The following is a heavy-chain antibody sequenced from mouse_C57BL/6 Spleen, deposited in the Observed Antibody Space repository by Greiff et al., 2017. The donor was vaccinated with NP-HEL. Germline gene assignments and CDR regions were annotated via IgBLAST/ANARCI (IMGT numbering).Heavy chain of an antibody. CDR2: INPSNGGT. V-gene: IGHV1-53*01. D-gene: IGHD1-1*01. J-gene: IGHJ2*01. Sequence: VQLQQPGTELVKPGASVRRSCKPPAYTFPSSWWHWVKRRLDQGLEWIGNINPSNGGTNYNEKFKSKATLTVDKSSSTAYMQLSSLTSEDSAVYYCARGSSYFDYWGQGTTLTVSS. CDR1: AYTFPSSW. CDR3: ARGSSYFDY.